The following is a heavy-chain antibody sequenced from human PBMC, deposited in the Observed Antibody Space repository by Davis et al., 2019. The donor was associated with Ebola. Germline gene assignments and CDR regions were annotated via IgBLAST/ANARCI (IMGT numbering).Heavy chain of an antibody. CDR2: INTNTGNP. CDR1: GYTFTSYD. J-gene: IGHJ1*01. V-gene: IGHV7-4-1*02. D-gene: IGHD1-26*01. CDR3: AAMHGQWELLRLEYFQH. Sequence: AASVKVSCKASGYTFTSYDIHWVRQAAGQGLEWMGWINTNTGNPTYAQGFTGRFVFSLDTSVSTAYLQISSLKAEDTAVYYCAAMHGQWELLRLEYFQHWGQGTLVTVSS.